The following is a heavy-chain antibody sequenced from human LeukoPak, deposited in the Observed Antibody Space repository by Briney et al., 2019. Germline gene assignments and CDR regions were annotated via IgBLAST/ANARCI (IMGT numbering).Heavy chain of an antibody. CDR2: INPNSGDT. Sequence: ASVKVSCKASGYTFTGYYMHWVRQAPGQGLEWMGWINPNSGDTYFAQHFKGRVTMTTDTSISTTYMEMNSLRSDDTAVFYCARQGSGGYKLDYWGQGALVTVSS. CDR3: ARQGSGGYKLDY. D-gene: IGHD3-10*01. CDR1: GYTFTGYY. J-gene: IGHJ4*02. V-gene: IGHV1-2*02.